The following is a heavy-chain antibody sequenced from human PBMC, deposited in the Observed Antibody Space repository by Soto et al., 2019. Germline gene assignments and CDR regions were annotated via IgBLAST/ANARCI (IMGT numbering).Heavy chain of an antibody. CDR1: GGSFSGYY. CDR2: INHSGST. J-gene: IGHJ4*02. CDR3: SRGSPPGY. V-gene: IGHV4-34*01. D-gene: IGHD7-27*01. Sequence: SETLSLTCAVYGGSFSGYYWSWIRQPPGKGLEWIGEINHSGSTNYNTSLKSRVTISVDTSKNQFSLKLRTVTTADTAVYYCSRGSPPGYWGQGTLVTVSS.